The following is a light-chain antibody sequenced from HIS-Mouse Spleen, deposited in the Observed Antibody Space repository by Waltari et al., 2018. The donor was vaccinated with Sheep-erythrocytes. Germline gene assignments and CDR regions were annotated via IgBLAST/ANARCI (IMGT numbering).Light chain of an antibody. CDR1: ALPKKY. J-gene: IGLJ1*01. Sequence: SYELTQPPSVSVSPGQTARITCSGDALPKKYAYWYQQKSGQAPVLVIYEDSKRPPGNPERCSGSSSGTMATLTISGAQVEDEADYYCYSTDSSGNHRVFGTGTKVTVL. CDR2: EDS. V-gene: IGLV3-10*01. CDR3: YSTDSSGNHRV.